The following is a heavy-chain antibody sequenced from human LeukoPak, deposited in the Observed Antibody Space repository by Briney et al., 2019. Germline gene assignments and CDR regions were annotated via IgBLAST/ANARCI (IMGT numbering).Heavy chain of an antibody. CDR2: IYYSGST. CDR1: GGSFSSYY. Sequence: SETLSLTCTVSGGSFSSYYWSWIRQPPGKGLEWIGYIYYSGSTNYNPSLKSRVTISVDTSKNQFSLKLSSVTAADTAVYYCARSISVVVPAAFDYWGQGTLVTVSS. J-gene: IGHJ4*02. CDR3: ARSISVVVPAAFDY. V-gene: IGHV4-59*08. D-gene: IGHD2-2*01.